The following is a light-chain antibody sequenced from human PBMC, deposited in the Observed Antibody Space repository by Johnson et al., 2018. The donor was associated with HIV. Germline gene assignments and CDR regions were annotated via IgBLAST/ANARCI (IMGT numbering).Light chain of an antibody. CDR1: SSNIGNNY. CDR3: GTWDSSLSVYV. V-gene: IGLV1-51*02. Sequence: QSVLTQPLSVSAAPGQKVTISCSGSSSNIGNNYVSWYQQLPGTAPKLLIYENNQRSSGIPDRFSGSKSATSATLGITGLQTGDEADYYCGTWDSSLSVYVFGSGTKVTVL. J-gene: IGLJ1*01. CDR2: ENN.